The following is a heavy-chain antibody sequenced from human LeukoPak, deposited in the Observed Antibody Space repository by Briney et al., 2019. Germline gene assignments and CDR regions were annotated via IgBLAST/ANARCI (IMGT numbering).Heavy chain of an antibody. CDR2: IRSKAYGGTI. Sequence: RPGGSLRLSCTASGFTFGDYAMSWFRQAPGKGLEWVGFIRSKAYGGTIEYAASVKGRFTISGDDSKSIAYLQMNSLKTEDTAVYYCTRDISGQLPYYFDYWGQGTLVTVSS. D-gene: IGHD2-2*01. J-gene: IGHJ4*02. CDR3: TRDISGQLPYYFDY. CDR1: GFTFGDYA. V-gene: IGHV3-49*03.